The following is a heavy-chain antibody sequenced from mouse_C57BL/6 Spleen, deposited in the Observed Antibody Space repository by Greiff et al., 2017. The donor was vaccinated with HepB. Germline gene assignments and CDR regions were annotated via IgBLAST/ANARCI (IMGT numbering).Heavy chain of an antibody. CDR2: ISDGGSYT. D-gene: IGHD2-5*01. CDR1: GFTFSSYA. V-gene: IGHV5-4*01. J-gene: IGHJ2*01. Sequence: EVKLVESGGGLVKPGGSLKLSCAASGFTFSSYAMSWVRQTPEKRLEWVATISDGGSYTYYPDNVKGRFTISRDNAKNNLYLQMSHLKSEDTAMYYSARDGSNYYFDYWGQGTTLTVSS. CDR3: ARDGSNYYFDY.